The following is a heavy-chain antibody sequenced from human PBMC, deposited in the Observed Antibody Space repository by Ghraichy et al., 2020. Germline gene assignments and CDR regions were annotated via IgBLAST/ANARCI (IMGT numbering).Heavy chain of an antibody. CDR1: GYTFTSYD. CDR3: ARGPQNCSGGSCYSPDFDY. Sequence: ASVKVSCKASGYTFTSYDINWVRQATGQGLEWMGWMNPNSGNTGYAQKFQGRVTMTRNTSISTAYMELSSLRSEDTAVYYCARGPQNCSGGSCYSPDFDYWGQGTLVTVSS. J-gene: IGHJ4*02. CDR2: MNPNSGNT. V-gene: IGHV1-8*01. D-gene: IGHD2-15*01.